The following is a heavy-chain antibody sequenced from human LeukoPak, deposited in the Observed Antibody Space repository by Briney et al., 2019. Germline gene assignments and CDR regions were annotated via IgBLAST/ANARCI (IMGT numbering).Heavy chain of an antibody. Sequence: QPGGSLRLSCAASGFTFSSYAMSWVRQAPGKGLEWVSAISGSGGSTYYADSVKGRFTISRDNSKNTLYLQMNSLRAEDTAVYYCANGFLSWLLVFDYWGQGTLVTVSS. CDR1: GFTFSSYA. J-gene: IGHJ4*02. V-gene: IGHV3-23*01. D-gene: IGHD5-12*01. CDR3: ANGFLSWLLVFDY. CDR2: ISGSGGST.